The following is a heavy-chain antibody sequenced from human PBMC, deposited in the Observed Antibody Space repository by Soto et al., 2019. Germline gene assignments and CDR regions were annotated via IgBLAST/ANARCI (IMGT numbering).Heavy chain of an antibody. CDR2: ISGGGETI. J-gene: IGHJ4*02. D-gene: IGHD3-10*01. CDR1: GFIFSDLY. V-gene: IGHV3-11*01. Sequence: QVQLVQSGGGLVRPGGSLRLSCAASGFIFSDLYMTWIRQAPGKGLEWLSYISGGGETIHYADSVKGRFTVSRENARRSLYLQMNSLRAEDTAVYYCASDPYYYASGYWGQGTLVTVSS. CDR3: ASDPYYYASGY.